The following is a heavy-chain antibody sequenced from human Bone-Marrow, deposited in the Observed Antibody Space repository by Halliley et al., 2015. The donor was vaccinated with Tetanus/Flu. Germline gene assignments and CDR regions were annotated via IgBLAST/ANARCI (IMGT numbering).Heavy chain of an antibody. CDR2: ISSPSP. J-gene: IGHJ6*02. CDR3: AKCDSSSYYSPMDV. Sequence: LEWVSGISSPSPYYAASVKGRFTISRDSSKNTLYLQMNTLRAEYTAVYYCAKCDSSSYYSPMDVWGQGTTVTVSS. V-gene: IGHV3-23*05. D-gene: IGHD6-13*01.